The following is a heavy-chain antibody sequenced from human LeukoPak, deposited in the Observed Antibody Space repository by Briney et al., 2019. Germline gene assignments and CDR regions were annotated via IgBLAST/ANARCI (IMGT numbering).Heavy chain of an antibody. CDR3: AKDRARTTGTTPFDY. D-gene: IGHD1-1*01. J-gene: IGHJ4*02. V-gene: IGHV4-4*02. CDR2: MYPSGTT. Sequence: SGTLSLTCAVSGGSISSSNWWTWVRQPPGEGLEWIGEMYPSGTTNYSPSLKSRVTISVDKSKNQFSLRLSSVTAADTAVYYCAKDRARTTGTTPFDYWGQGTLVTVSS. CDR1: GGSISSSNW.